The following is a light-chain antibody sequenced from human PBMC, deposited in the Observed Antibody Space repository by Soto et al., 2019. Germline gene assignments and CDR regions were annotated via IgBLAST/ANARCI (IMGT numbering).Light chain of an antibody. CDR1: QRVSSY. V-gene: IGKV3-15*01. J-gene: IGKJ5*01. CDR2: GAS. Sequence: EIVMTQSPATLSVFPGERVTLSCRASQRVSSYLAWYQHKPGQTPRLLIYGASTRATGIPARFSGSGSGTDFTLTISLLLSEYFAVYFCQQCSDWPLFTFGQVTRL. CDR3: QQCSDWPLFT.